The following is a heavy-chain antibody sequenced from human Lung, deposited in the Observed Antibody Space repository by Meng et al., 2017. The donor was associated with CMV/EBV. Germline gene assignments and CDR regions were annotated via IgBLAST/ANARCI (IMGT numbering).Heavy chain of an antibody. CDR3: AKLESPIVYEKIFDI. V-gene: IGHV3-30*02. CDR2: IHYGTNDK. J-gene: IGHJ3*02. D-gene: IGHD2/OR15-2a*01. CDR1: GFSFSRYG. Sequence: GGSXRLXCAASGFSFSRYGMHWVRQAPGKGLEWVAFIHYGTNDKYYADSVKGRFTISRDNSKNTLYLQMYSLRAEDTAVYYCAKLESPIVYEKIFDIWGQGTMVTVSS.